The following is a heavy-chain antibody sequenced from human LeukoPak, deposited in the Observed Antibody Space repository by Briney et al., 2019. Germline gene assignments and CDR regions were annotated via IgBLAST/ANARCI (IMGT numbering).Heavy chain of an antibody. CDR3: ARVRNDSSGYYYRSFDY. J-gene: IGHJ4*02. CDR1: GGSFSGYY. Sequence: SETLSLTCAVYGGSFSGYYWSWIRQPPGKRLEWIGEINHSGSTNYNPSLKSRVTISVDTSKNQFSLKLSSVTAADTAVYYCARVRNDSSGYYYRSFDYWGQGTLVTVSS. CDR2: INHSGST. D-gene: IGHD3-22*01. V-gene: IGHV4-34*01.